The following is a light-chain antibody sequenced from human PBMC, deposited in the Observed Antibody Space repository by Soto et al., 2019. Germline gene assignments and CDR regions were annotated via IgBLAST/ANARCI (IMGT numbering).Light chain of an antibody. CDR1: SSNIGAGYD. CDR2: GNS. Sequence: QLVLTQPPSVSGAPGQRVTISCTGSSSNIGAGYDVHWYQQLPGTAPKLLIYGNSNRPSGVPDRFSGSKSATSASLAITGLQAEDEADYYCQSYDSSLSGPVFGGGTKLTVL. CDR3: QSYDSSLSGPV. J-gene: IGLJ2*01. V-gene: IGLV1-40*01.